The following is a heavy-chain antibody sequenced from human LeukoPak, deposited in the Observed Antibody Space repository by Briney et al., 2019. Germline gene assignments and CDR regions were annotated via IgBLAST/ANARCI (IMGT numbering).Heavy chain of an antibody. V-gene: IGHV1-24*01. CDR3: ATDRGRIAVAGLKIRTHYGMDV. J-gene: IGHJ6*02. CDR2: FDPEDGET. CDR1: GYTLTELS. D-gene: IGHD6-19*01. Sequence: ASVKVSCKVSGYTLTELSMHWVRQAPGKGLEWMGGFDPEDGETIYAQKFQGRVTMTEDTSTDTAYMELSSLRSEDTAVYYCATDRGRIAVAGLKIRTHYGMDVWGQGTTVTVSS.